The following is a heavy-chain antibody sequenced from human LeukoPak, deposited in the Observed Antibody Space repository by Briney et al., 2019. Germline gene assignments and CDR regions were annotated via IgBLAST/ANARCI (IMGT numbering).Heavy chain of an antibody. J-gene: IGHJ5*02. CDR2: TYINGRT. V-gene: IGHV4-61*02. CDR3: ARGMIAPFDPNRTRFDP. CDR1: GGSLSRGSYF. D-gene: IGHD3-22*01. Sequence: SYTLSLTCIVSGGSLSRGSYFWRGFRQPAGRGLEWVGRTYINGRTNYKPSLKRRVTLSVDTSKQQFSLKLSSVTAADTAVYYCARGMIAPFDPNRTRFDPWGQGTLVTVSS.